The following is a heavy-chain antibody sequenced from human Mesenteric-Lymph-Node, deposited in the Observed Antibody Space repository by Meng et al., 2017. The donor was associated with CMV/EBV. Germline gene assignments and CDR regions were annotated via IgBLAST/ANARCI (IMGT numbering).Heavy chain of an antibody. V-gene: IGHV3-23*03. Sequence: GGSLRLSCAASGFAFSSYSMNWVRQAPGKGLEWVSVIYSGDSRIYYADSVKGRFTISRDNSKNMLYLQMNSLRAEDTALYYCAKDIDAGATWGGYFDYWGQGTLVTVSS. J-gene: IGHJ4*02. D-gene: IGHD1-26*01. CDR1: GFAFSSYS. CDR2: IYSGDSRI. CDR3: AKDIDAGATWGGYFDY.